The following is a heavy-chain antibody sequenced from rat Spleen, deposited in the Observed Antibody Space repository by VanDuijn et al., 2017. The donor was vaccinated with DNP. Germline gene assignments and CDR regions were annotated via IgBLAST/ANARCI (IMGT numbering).Heavy chain of an antibody. Sequence: VQLKETGPGLVQPTQTLSLTCTVSGFSLTSDGVHWIRQPPGKGLEWMGIIYHDGYTDYNSALKSRLSINRDTSKSQVFLEMNSLQTEDTATYYCARVPNTYYVMDAWGQGASVTVSS. CDR3: ARVPNTYYVMDA. J-gene: IGHJ4*01. D-gene: IGHD3-8*01. V-gene: IGHV2-17*01. CDR1: GFSLTSDG. CDR2: IYHDGYT.